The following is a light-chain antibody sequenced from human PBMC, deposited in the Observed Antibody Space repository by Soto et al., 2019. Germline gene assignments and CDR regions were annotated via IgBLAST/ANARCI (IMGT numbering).Light chain of an antibody. CDR2: EVN. V-gene: IGLV2-23*02. CDR3: CSYAGTTSFV. CDR1: SIDVGSSNF. J-gene: IGLJ2*01. Sequence: QSALTQPASVSGSTCQAITISCTGGSIDVGSSNFISWYQQHAGKAPQFMFYEVNKRPPGISDRFSGSKSGNTASLTISGLQAEDEADYYCCSYAGTTSFVFGGWTKRTVL.